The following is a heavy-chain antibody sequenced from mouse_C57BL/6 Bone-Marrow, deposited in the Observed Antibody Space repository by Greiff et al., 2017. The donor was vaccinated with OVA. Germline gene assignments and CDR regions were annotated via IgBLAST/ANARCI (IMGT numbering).Heavy chain of an antibody. CDR2: ISDGGSYT. CDR1: GFTFSSYA. D-gene: IGHD1-1*01. CDR3: ARQGTTVVANYAMDY. V-gene: IGHV5-4*03. J-gene: IGHJ4*01. Sequence: EVKVVESGGGLVKPGGSLKLSCAASGFTFSSYAMSWVRQTPEKRLEWVATISDGGSYTYYPDNVKGRFTISRDNAKNNLYLQMSHLKSEDTAMYYCARQGTTVVANYAMDYWGQGTSVTVSS.